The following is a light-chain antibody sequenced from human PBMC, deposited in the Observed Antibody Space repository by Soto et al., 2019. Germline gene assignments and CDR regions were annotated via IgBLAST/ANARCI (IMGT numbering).Light chain of an antibody. CDR3: SSYAGSSNV. CDR1: SSDVGGYNY. J-gene: IGLJ1*01. CDR2: EVS. Sequence: QSALTQPPSASGSPGQSVTISCTGTSSDVGGYNYVSWYQQHPGKAPKLIIYEVSNRPSGVPDRFSGSKSGNTASLTVSGLQAEDEADYYCSSYAGSSNVFGTGTKLTVL. V-gene: IGLV2-8*01.